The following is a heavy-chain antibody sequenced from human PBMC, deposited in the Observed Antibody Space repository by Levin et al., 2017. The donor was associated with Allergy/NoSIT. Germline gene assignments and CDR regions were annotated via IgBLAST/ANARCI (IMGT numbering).Heavy chain of an antibody. Sequence: SETLSLTCAVYGGSFSGYYWSWIRQPPGKGLEWIGEINHSGSTNYNPSLKSRVTISLDTSKNQFSLKLSSVTAADTAVYYCARGSDYFDYWGQGTLVTVSS. V-gene: IGHV4-34*01. CDR3: ARGSDYFDY. D-gene: IGHD6-25*01. CDR1: GGSFSGYY. J-gene: IGHJ4*02. CDR2: INHSGST.